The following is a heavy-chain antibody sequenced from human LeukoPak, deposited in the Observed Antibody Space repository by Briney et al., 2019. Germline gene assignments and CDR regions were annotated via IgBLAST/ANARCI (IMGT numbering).Heavy chain of an antibody. J-gene: IGHJ4*02. CDR3: ASAVAGIRD. CDR1: GGPIDSFY. V-gene: IGHV4-59*01. CDR2: IYHSGIT. D-gene: IGHD6-19*01. Sequence: SETLSLTCSLSGGPIDSFYWTWIRQPPGKGLEWIGYIYHSGITSYNPSLKSRVTISIDKSKSQFSLKLSSVTAADTAVYYCASAVAGIRDWGQGTLVTVSS.